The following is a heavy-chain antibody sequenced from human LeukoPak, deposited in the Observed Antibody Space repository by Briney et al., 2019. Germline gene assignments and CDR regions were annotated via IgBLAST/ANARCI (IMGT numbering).Heavy chain of an antibody. CDR1: GYSISSGYY. CDR2: IYYGGST. CDR3: ARQLDYDSSGYWFSGFDH. J-gene: IGHJ5*02. Sequence: PSETLSLTCTVSGYSISSGYYWGWIRQPPGKGLEWIGFIYYGGSTDYNPSLKSRVTISVDTSKNQFSLKLSSVTAADTAVYYCARQLDYDSSGYWFSGFDHWGQGTLVTVSS. D-gene: IGHD3-22*01. V-gene: IGHV4-38-2*02.